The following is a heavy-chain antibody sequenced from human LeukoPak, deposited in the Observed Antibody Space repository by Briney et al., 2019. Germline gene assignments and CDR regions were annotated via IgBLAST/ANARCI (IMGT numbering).Heavy chain of an antibody. J-gene: IGHJ4*02. CDR1: GFTFSSYA. Sequence: GGSLRLSCAASGFTFSSYAMHWVRQAPGKGLEWVAVISYDGSSKYYADSVKGRFTISRDNSKNTLFLQMNSLRAEDTAVYYCARGRVTTVTTVGSDYWGQGTLVTVSS. D-gene: IGHD4-17*01. V-gene: IGHV3-30-3*01. CDR3: ARGRVTTVTTVGSDY. CDR2: ISYDGSSK.